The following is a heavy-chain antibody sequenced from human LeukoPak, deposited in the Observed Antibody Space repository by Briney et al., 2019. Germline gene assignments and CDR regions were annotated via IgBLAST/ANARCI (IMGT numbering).Heavy chain of an antibody. Sequence: GGSLRLSCSASGFTFSSYWMHWVRQAPGKGLVWVSRINSDGSITTYADSVKGRFTISRDNAKNTLYLQMNSLRAEDTAVYYCAKDSGYGDYPYYFDYWGQGTLVTVSS. V-gene: IGHV3-74*01. CDR2: INSDGSIT. CDR3: AKDSGYGDYPYYFDY. J-gene: IGHJ4*02. CDR1: GFTFSSYW. D-gene: IGHD4-17*01.